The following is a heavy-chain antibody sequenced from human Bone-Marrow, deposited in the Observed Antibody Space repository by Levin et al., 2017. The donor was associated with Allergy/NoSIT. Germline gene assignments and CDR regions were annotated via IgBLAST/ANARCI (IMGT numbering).Heavy chain of an antibody. J-gene: IGHJ4*02. CDR2: INHSGST. D-gene: IGHD5-18*01. CDR1: GGSFSGYY. V-gene: IGHV4-34*01. Sequence: SQTLSLTCAVYGGSFSGYYWSWIRQPPGKGLEWIGEINHSGSTNYNPSLKSRVTISVDTSKNQFSLKLSSVTAADTAVYYCARLPHRYSYGSGPPSYWGQGTLVTVSS. CDR3: ARLPHRYSYGSGPPSY.